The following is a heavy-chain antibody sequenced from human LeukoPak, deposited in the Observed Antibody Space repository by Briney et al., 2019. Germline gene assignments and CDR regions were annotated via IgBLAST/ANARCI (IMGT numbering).Heavy chain of an antibody. CDR2: ISGSGGSI. Sequence: GGSLRLSCTASGFTFSSYAMSWVRQAPGKGLEWVSAISGSGGSIYCADSVKGRFTISRDNSKNTLYLQMNSLRAEDTAVFYCAKDRPYIAVAGGPFDYWGQGTLVTVSS. CDR3: AKDRPYIAVAGGPFDY. V-gene: IGHV3-23*01. CDR1: GFTFSSYA. D-gene: IGHD6-19*01. J-gene: IGHJ4*02.